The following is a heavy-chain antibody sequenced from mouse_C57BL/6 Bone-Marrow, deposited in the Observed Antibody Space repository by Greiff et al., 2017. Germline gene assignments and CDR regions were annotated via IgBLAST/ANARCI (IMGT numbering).Heavy chain of an antibody. Sequence: QVQLKQPGAELVKPGASVKLSCKASGYTFTSYWMHWVKQRPGQGLEWIGMIHPNSGSTNYNEKFKSKATLTVDKSSSTAYMQLSSLTSEDSAVYYCARVGTSFAYWGQGTLVTVSA. CDR2: IHPNSGST. CDR3: ARVGTSFAY. J-gene: IGHJ3*01. D-gene: IGHD4-1*01. V-gene: IGHV1-64*01. CDR1: GYTFTSYW.